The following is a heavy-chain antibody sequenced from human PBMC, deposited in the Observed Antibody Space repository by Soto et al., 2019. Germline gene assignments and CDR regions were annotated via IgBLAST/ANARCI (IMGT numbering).Heavy chain of an antibody. D-gene: IGHD3-3*01. CDR2: INPATGAA. V-gene: IGHV1-2*04. Sequence: QLHLVQSGAVVKKPGASVTVSCSASGYPVTAYYMHWVRQAPGRGLEWMGGINPATGAAKYTQTFQGWVTMTRDTSTSTAFMELSGLTSEDTAVFYCARGGGVGVAGSAAFDMWGQGTLVTVSS. CDR3: ARGGGVGVAGSAAFDM. J-gene: IGHJ3*02. CDR1: GYPVTAYY.